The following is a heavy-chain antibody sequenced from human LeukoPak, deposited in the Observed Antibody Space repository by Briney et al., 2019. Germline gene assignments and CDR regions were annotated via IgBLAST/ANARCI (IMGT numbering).Heavy chain of an antibody. J-gene: IGHJ5*02. CDR3: ARVRVGLAVAGPFDP. V-gene: IGHV3-21*01. CDR2: ISSSSSYI. D-gene: IGHD6-19*01. CDR1: GFTFSSHS. Sequence: GGSLRLSCAASGFTFSSHSMNWVRQAPGKGLEWVSSISSSSSYIYYADSVKGRFTISRDNAKNSLYLQMNSLRAEDTAVYYCARVRVGLAVAGPFDPWGQGTLVTVSS.